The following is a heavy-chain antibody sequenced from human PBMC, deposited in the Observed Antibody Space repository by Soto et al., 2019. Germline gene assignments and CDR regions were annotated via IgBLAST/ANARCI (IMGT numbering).Heavy chain of an antibody. CDR1: GFTFSSYA. D-gene: IGHD2-2*01. J-gene: IGHJ5*02. V-gene: IGHV3-23*01. CDR3: AKGVVPAAKRYNWFDP. CDR2: ISGSGGST. Sequence: GGSLRLSCAASGFTFSSYAMSWVRQAPGKGLEWVSAISGSGGSTYYADSVKGRFTISRDNSKNTLYLQMNSLRAEDTAVYYCAKGVVPAAKRYNWFDPWGQGTLVTVSS.